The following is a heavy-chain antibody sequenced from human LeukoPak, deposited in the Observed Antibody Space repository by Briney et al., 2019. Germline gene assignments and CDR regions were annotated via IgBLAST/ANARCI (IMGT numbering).Heavy chain of an antibody. CDR2: IIPIFGTA. J-gene: IGHJ5*02. CDR3: ARGRRYYGSGSYNWFDP. Sequence: SVKVSCKASGGTFSSYAISWVRQAPGQGLEWMGGIIPIFGTANYAQKFQGRVTITADKSTSTAYMELSSLRSEDTAVYYCARGRRYYGSGSYNWFDPWGQGTLVTVSS. D-gene: IGHD3-10*01. CDR1: GGTFSSYA. V-gene: IGHV1-69*06.